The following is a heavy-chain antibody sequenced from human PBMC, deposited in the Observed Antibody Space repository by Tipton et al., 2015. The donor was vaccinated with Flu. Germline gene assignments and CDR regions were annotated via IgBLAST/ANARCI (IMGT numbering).Heavy chain of an antibody. CDR3: ARDIAAAEVYYMDV. CDR2: IYYSGST. J-gene: IGHJ6*03. D-gene: IGHD6-13*01. Sequence: TLSLTCTVSGGSISSYYWGWIRQPPGKGLEWIGYIYYSGSTNYNPSLKSRVTISVDTSKNQFSLKLSSVTAADTAVYYCARDIAAAEVYYMDVWGKGTTVTVSS. CDR1: GGSISSYY. V-gene: IGHV4-59*01.